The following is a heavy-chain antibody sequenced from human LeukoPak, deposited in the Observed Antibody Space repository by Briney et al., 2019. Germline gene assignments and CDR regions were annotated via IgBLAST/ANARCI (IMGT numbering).Heavy chain of an antibody. J-gene: IGHJ4*02. V-gene: IGHV4-59*08. CDR1: GGSISSYY. D-gene: IGHD3-22*01. CDR3: ARRVDYYDSSGYFD. Sequence: PSETLSLTCTVTGGSISSYYWSWIRQPPGKGLEWIGYIYYSGSTNYNPSLKSRVTISVDTSKNQFSLKLSSVTAADTAVYYCARRVDYYDSSGYFDWGQGTLVTVSS. CDR2: IYYSGST.